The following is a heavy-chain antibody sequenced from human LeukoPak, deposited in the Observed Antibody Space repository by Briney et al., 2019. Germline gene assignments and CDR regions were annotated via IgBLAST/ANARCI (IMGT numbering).Heavy chain of an antibody. J-gene: IGHJ4*02. D-gene: IGHD1-26*01. Sequence: GGSLRLSCAASGFTFSSYAMGCVRQAPGKRLEWVSVISGSGGSTYYADSVKGRFTISRDNSKTALYLQTDSLRADDTAVYYCAKVPVGAFDYWGQGTLVTVSS. CDR1: GFTFSSYA. CDR3: AKVPVGAFDY. CDR2: ISGSGGST. V-gene: IGHV3-23*01.